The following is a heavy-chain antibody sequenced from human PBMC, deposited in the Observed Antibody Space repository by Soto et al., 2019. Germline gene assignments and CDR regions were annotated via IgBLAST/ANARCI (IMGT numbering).Heavy chain of an antibody. CDR3: AKEGEYYYDSSGYYWEHPSGMDV. J-gene: IGHJ6*02. Sequence: PGGSLRLSCAASGFTFSSYGMHWFGQAPGKGLEWVAVISYDGSHKYYADSVMGRFTISRDNSKNTLYLQMNSLRAEDTAVYYCAKEGEYYYDSSGYYWEHPSGMDVWGPG. CDR1: GFTFSSYG. V-gene: IGHV3-30*18. D-gene: IGHD3-22*01. CDR2: ISYDGSHK.